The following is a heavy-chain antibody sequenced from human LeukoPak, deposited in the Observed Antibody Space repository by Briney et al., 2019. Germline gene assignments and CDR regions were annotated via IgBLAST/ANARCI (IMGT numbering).Heavy chain of an antibody. J-gene: IGHJ4*02. V-gene: IGHV1-69*13. CDR2: IIPIFGTA. Sequence: SVKVSCKASGGTFSSYALSWVRQAPGQGLEWMGGIIPIFGTANYAQKFQGRVTITADESTSTAYMELSSLRSEDTAVYYCAAVVPAVMGYFDYWGQGTLVTVPS. CDR3: AAVVPAVMGYFDY. CDR1: GGTFSSYA. D-gene: IGHD2-2*01.